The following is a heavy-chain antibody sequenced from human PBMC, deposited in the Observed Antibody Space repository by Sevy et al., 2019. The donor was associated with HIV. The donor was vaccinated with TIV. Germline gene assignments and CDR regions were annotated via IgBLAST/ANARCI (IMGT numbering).Heavy chain of an antibody. Sequence: GGSLRLSCAASGFTFSSYAMSWVRQAPGKGLEWVSAISGSGGSTYYADSVKGRFTISRDNSKNTLYLQMNSLRAEDTTVYYCAKKGRFRELFAWGQGTLVTVSS. CDR1: GFTFSSYA. CDR2: ISGSGGST. J-gene: IGHJ4*02. CDR3: AKKGRFRELFA. V-gene: IGHV3-23*01. D-gene: IGHD3-10*01.